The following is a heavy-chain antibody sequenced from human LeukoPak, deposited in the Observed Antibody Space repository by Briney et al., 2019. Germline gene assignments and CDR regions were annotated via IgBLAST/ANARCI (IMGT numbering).Heavy chain of an antibody. Sequence: GGSLRLSCAASGFTFSSYAMSWVRQAPGKGLEWVSAISGSGGSTYYADSVKGRFTISRDNSKNTLYLQMNSLRAEDTAVYYCAKHPSVVVIAADYFDPWGQGTLVTVSS. CDR3: AKHPSVVVIAADYFDP. CDR1: GFTFSSYA. D-gene: IGHD2-15*01. J-gene: IGHJ5*02. V-gene: IGHV3-23*01. CDR2: ISGSGGST.